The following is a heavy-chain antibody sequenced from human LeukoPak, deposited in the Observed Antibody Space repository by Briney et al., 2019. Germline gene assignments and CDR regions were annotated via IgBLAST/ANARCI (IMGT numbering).Heavy chain of an antibody. CDR1: GYTFANYY. CDR3: ATLYYGGQIS. J-gene: IGHJ4*02. CDR2: INPSGGST. V-gene: IGHV1-46*01. D-gene: IGHD3-3*01. Sequence: ASVKVSCKASGYTFANYYIHLVRQAPGQGLEWMGLINPSGGSTNYAQKFQGRVTMTRDTSTSTVYMELSSLRSEDTAVYYCATLYYGGQISWGQGTRVTVSS.